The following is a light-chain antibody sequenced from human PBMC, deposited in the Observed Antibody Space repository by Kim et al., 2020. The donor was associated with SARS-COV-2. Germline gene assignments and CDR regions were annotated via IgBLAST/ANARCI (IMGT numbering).Light chain of an antibody. CDR2: DVN. CDR1: SSDVGGYNY. Sequence: QSALTQPASVSGSPGQSITISCTGTSSDVGGYNYVSWYQQHPGKAPKLMIYDVNNRPSGVSNRFSGSKSGNTASLTISGLQAEDEADYYCCSYASISAYVFGTGTKGTVL. CDR3: CSYASISAYV. J-gene: IGLJ1*01. V-gene: IGLV2-14*03.